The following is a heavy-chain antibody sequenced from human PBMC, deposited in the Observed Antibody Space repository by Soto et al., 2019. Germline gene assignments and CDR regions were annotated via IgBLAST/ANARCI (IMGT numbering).Heavy chain of an antibody. CDR1: GFSLSNARMG. V-gene: IGHV2-26*01. J-gene: IGHJ6*02. D-gene: IGHD2-15*01. CDR2: IFSNDEK. CDR3: ARVYCSGGSCYSGGYYYYGMDV. Sequence: QVTLKESGPVLVKPTETLTLTCTVSGFSLSNARMGVSWIRQPPGKALEWLAHIFSNDEKSYSTSLKSRLTISKDTSKSQVVLTMTNMDPVDTATYYCARVYCSGGSCYSGGYYYYGMDVWGQGTTVTVSS.